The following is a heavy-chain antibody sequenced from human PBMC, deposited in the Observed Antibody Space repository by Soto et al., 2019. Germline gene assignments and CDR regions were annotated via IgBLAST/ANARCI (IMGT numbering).Heavy chain of an antibody. J-gene: IGHJ4*02. CDR2: IIPIFGTA. V-gene: IGHV1-69*13. CDR1: GGTFSSYA. D-gene: IGHD2-21*02. Sequence: VKVSCKASGGTFSSYAISWVRQAPGQGLEWMGGIIPIFGTANYAQKFQGRVTITADESTSTAYMELSSLRSEDTAVYYCARGGKSGAYCGGDCRYWGQGTLVTVSS. CDR3: ARGGKSGAYCGGDCRY.